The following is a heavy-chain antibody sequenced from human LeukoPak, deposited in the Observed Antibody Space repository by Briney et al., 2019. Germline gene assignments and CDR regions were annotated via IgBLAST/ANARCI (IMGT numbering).Heavy chain of an antibody. J-gene: IGHJ4*02. D-gene: IGHD3-22*01. CDR3: ARDGYYYDSSATSGFDY. CDR1: GYTFTSYY. CDR2: IIPIFGTA. Sequence: ASVKVSCKASGYTFTSYYLHWVRQAPGQGLEWMGGIIPIFGTANYAQKFQGRVTITADESTSTAYMELSSLRSEDTAVYYCARDGYYYDSSATSGFDYWGQGTLVTVSS. V-gene: IGHV1-69*13.